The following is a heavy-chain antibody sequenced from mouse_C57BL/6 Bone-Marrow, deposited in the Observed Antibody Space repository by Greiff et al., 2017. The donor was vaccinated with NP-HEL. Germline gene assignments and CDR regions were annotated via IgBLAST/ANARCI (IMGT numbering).Heavy chain of an antibody. CDR3: ARHEERIYDGYYGAWFAY. V-gene: IGHV1-62-2*01. Sequence: LVESGAELVKPGASVKLSCKASGYTFTEYTIHWVKQRSGQGLEWIGWFYPGSGSIKYNEKFKDKATLTADKSSSTAYMELSRLTSEDSSVYFCARHEERIYDGYYGAWFAYWGQGTLVTVSA. D-gene: IGHD2-3*01. J-gene: IGHJ3*01. CDR1: GYTFTEYT. CDR2: FYPGSGSI.